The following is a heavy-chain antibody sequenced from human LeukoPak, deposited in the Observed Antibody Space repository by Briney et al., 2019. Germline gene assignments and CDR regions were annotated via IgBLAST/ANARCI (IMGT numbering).Heavy chain of an antibody. D-gene: IGHD2-21*01. Sequence: GASVKPSDKAFRYTFTRYGISWVRQAPGQRLEWMGWIRAYNGNTKYAQKLEGRVTMTTDTSTSTAYMEQRSLRSDDTAVYYCARDLSGDSFDHWGQGTLVTVSS. J-gene: IGHJ5*02. V-gene: IGHV1-18*01. CDR2: IRAYNGNT. CDR1: RYTFTRYG. CDR3: ARDLSGDSFDH.